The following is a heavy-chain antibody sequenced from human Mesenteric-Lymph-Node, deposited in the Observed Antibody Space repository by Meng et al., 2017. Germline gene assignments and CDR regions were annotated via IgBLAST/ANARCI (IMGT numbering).Heavy chain of an antibody. CDR2: MNPNRGTT. J-gene: IGHJ4*02. D-gene: IGHD6-19*01. CDR1: GYTFTSYD. V-gene: IGHV1-8*01. CDR3: ATGVADFEY. Sequence: VQLVQFGAEVKKPGASVKVSCKASGYTFTSYDINWVRQGTGQGLEWMGWMNPNRGTTGYAQKFQGRVTMTRNISKSTAYMDLSSLRSEDTAVYYCATGVADFEYWGQGTLVTVSS.